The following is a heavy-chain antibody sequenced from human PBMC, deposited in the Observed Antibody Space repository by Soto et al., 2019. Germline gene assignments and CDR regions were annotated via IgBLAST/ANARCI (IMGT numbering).Heavy chain of an antibody. CDR3: ARDGLRQYAFDI. CDR1: GFTFSSYA. D-gene: IGHD4-17*01. V-gene: IGHV3-64*01. J-gene: IGHJ3*02. CDR2: ISSNGGST. Sequence: EVQLVESGGGLVQPGGSLRLSCAASGFTFSSYARHWVRQAPGKGLEYVSAISSNGGSTHYANSVKGRFTISRDNSKNTLYLQMGSLRAEDMAVYYCARDGLRQYAFDIWGQGTMVTVSS.